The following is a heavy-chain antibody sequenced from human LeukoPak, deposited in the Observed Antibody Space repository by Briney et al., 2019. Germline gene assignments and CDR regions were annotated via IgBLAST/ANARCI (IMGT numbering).Heavy chain of an antibody. D-gene: IGHD3-10*01. Sequence: SETLSLTCAVYGGSFSGYYWSWIRQPPGKGLEWIGEINHSGSTNYNPSLKSRVTISVDTSKNQFSLKLSSVTAADTAVYYCARFYGSGSFRGRSYCGMDVWGQGTTVTVSS. CDR2: INHSGST. V-gene: IGHV4-34*01. CDR1: GGSFSGYY. J-gene: IGHJ6*02. CDR3: ARFYGSGSFRGRSYCGMDV.